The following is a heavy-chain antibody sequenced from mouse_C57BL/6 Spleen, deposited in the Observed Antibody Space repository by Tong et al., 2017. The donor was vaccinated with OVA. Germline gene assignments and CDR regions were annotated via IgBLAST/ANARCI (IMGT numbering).Heavy chain of an antibody. J-gene: IGHJ3*01. Sequence: EVQLQESGGDLVKPGGSLKLSCAASGFTFSSYGMSWVRQTPDKRLEWVATISSGGSYTYYPDSVKGRFTISRDNAKNTLDLQMSRLKTEDTAMYYCARRGSFAYWGQGTLVTVSA. CDR2: ISSGGSYT. CDR3: ARRGSFAY. V-gene: IGHV5-6*01. CDR1: GFTFSSYG.